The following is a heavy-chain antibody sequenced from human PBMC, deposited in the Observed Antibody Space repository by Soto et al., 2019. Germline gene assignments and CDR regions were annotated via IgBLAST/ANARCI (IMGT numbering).Heavy chain of an antibody. CDR1: GYTFTGYY. V-gene: IGHV1-2*04. J-gene: IGHJ6*02. CDR2: INPNSGGT. D-gene: IGHD2-15*01. Sequence: ASVKVSCNASGYTFTGYYMHWVRQAPGQGLEWMGLINPNSGGTNYAQKFQGWVTMTRDTSISTAYMELSRLRSDDTAVYYCARAGDIVVVVAADYYYYGMHXWGQGTTVTVS. CDR3: ARAGDIVVVVAADYYYYGMHX.